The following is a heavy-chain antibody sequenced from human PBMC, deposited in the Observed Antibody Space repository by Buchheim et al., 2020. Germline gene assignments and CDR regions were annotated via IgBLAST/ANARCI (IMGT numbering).Heavy chain of an antibody. CDR2: IKSKEDGETV. CDR3: ATDVTVVGKPGLRGFEN. J-gene: IGHJ4*02. CDR1: SVSHYW. D-gene: IGHD4-23*01. V-gene: IGHV3-15*01. Sequence: SVSHYWMSWIRQAPGKGLEWVGRIKSKEDGETVDDGEAAKGRFSISRDDSMNTLHLEMNSLQTEDTAGYFSATDVTVVGKPGLRGFENWGRGTL.